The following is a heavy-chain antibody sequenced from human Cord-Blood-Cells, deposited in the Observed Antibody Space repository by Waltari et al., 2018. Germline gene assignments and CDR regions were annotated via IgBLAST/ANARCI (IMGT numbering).Heavy chain of an antibody. CDR3: ARPRESGYSGYDDAFDI. V-gene: IGHV1-2*04. J-gene: IGHJ3*02. CDR1: GYTFTGYY. D-gene: IGHD5-12*01. Sequence: QVQLVQSGAEVKKPGASVKVSCKASGYTFTGYYMHWVRQAPGQGLEWMGWINPNSGGTNYAQKFQGWVTMTRDTSISTAYMELSRLRSDDTAVYYCARPRESGYSGYDDAFDIWGQGTMVTVSS. CDR2: INPNSGGT.